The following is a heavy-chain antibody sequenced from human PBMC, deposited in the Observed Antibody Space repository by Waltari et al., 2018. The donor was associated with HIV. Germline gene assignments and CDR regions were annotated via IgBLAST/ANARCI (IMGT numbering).Heavy chain of an antibody. CDR3: ATIGEDIVLMVYAPHAFVI. D-gene: IGHD2-8*01. Sequence: EVELLESVGGLVQPGGSLRLSCAASGFTFRCYAMSWVRQVPGGGLEWVAAISGRSGPACYAYYVKGRFTITRDNSKKTLYLHMNSLIPEDRAVYYCATIGEDIVLMVYAPHAFVIWGQGTMVTVSS. J-gene: IGHJ3*02. CDR2: ISGRSGPA. V-gene: IGHV3-23*01. CDR1: GFTFRCYA.